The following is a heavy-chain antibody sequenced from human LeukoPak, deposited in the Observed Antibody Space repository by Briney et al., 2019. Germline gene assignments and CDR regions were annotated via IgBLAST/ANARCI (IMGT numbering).Heavy chain of an antibody. CDR3: ARDEYSSGWYGQYYYYGMDV. V-gene: IGHV4-59*01. D-gene: IGHD6-19*01. Sequence: SETLSLTCTVSGGSISSYYWSWIRQPPGKGLEWIGYIYYSGSTNYNPSLKSRVTISVDTSKNQFSLKLSFVIAADTAVYYCARDEYSSGWYGQYYYYGMDVWGQGTTVTVSS. CDR1: GGSISSYY. CDR2: IYYSGST. J-gene: IGHJ6*02.